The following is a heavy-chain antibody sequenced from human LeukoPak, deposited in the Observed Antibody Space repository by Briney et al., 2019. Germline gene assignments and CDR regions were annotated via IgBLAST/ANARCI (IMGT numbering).Heavy chain of an antibody. Sequence: SETLSLTCTVSGGSISTYYWTWIRQPPGKGLEWIGYIDHSGSTNYNPSLKSRVSISSDTSKNQFSLELSSVTAADTAVYYCARLKATVSIHAYFDSWGQGTLVTVSS. V-gene: IGHV4-59*01. CDR3: ARLKATVSIHAYFDS. CDR2: IDHSGST. D-gene: IGHD4-17*01. CDR1: GGSISTYY. J-gene: IGHJ4*02.